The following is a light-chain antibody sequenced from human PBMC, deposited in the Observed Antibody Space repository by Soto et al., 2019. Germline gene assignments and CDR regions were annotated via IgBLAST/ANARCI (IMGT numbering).Light chain of an antibody. CDR2: EVG. Sequence: QSVLNQPASVSGSPGQSITISCTGTSSDVGAFNYVSWYLQYPGKAPKLMIYEVGNRPSGVSNRFSGSKSGNTASLTISGLQAEDEADYYCCSYASGSIYVFGTGTKLTVL. CDR3: CSYASGSIYV. J-gene: IGLJ1*01. CDR1: SSDVGAFNY. V-gene: IGLV2-14*01.